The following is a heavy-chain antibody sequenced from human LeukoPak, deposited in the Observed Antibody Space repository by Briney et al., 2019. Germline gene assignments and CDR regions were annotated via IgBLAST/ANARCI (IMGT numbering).Heavy chain of an antibody. V-gene: IGHV1-69*13. Sequence: SVKVSCKASGGTFSSYAISWVRQAPGQGLEWMGGIIPIFGTANYAQKFQGRVTITADESTSTAYMELSSLRSEDTAVYYCASFLVSGLDATNKYYYYYGMDVWGQGTTVTVSS. CDR2: IIPIFGTA. CDR3: ASFLVSGLDATNKYYYYYGMDV. D-gene: IGHD2-15*01. J-gene: IGHJ6*02. CDR1: GGTFSSYA.